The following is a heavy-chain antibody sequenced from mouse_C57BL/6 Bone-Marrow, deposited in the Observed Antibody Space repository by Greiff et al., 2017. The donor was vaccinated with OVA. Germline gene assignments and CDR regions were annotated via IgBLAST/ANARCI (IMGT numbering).Heavy chain of an antibody. CDR1: GYSITSDY. Sequence: EVKLQESGPGLAKPSQTLSLTCSVTGYSITSDYWNWIRTFPGNKLEYMGYISYSGSTYYNPSLKSRISITRDTSKNQYYLQLNSVTTEDTATYYCARWIYGSSYGWYFDVWGTGTTVTVSS. V-gene: IGHV3-8*01. J-gene: IGHJ1*03. CDR3: ARWIYGSSYGWYFDV. CDR2: ISYSGST. D-gene: IGHD1-1*01.